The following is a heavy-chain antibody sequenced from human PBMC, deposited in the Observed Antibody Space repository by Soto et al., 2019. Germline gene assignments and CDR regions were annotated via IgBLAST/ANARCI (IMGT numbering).Heavy chain of an antibody. CDR3: ARWGTTGGLDV. V-gene: IGHV3-30*19. J-gene: IGHJ6*02. CDR2: TSYDGSNT. Sequence: QVQLVESGGGVVQPGTSLRLSCVGSGFTFRSFVIHWVRQAPGKGLEWVALTSYDGSNTYYDHSVKGRFTISRDNSRNTVDLQRDSLRVEDTALYFSARWGTTGGLDVWGQGNGVSVSS. CDR1: GFTFRSFV. D-gene: IGHD3-16*01.